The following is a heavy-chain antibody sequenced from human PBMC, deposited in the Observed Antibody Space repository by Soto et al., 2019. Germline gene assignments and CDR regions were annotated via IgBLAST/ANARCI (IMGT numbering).Heavy chain of an antibody. J-gene: IGHJ4*02. CDR2: ISSSSSYI. V-gene: IGHV3-21*01. CDR3: AREGDYYGSGSTPYFDY. Sequence: EVQLVESGGGLVKPGGSLRLSCAASGFTFSSYSMNWVRQAPGKGLEWVSSISSSSSYIYYADSVKGRFTISRDNAKNSLYLQMNSLRAGGTAVYYCAREGDYYGSGSTPYFDYCGQGTLVTVSS. D-gene: IGHD3-10*01. CDR1: GFTFSSYS.